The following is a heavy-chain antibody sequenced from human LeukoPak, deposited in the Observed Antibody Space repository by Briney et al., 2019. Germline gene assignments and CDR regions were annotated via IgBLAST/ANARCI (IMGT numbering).Heavy chain of an antibody. J-gene: IGHJ6*02. V-gene: IGHV3-7*01. D-gene: IGHD1-1*01. Sequence: PGGSLRLSCAVSGFTFRTSWMTWVRQAPGRGLERVAIINPDGSEKYYLESLKGRITISRDNAENSVHLQMNSLRAEDTAVYYCARDGYGFYYYYYGMDVWGQGTTVTVSS. CDR3: ARDGYGFYYYYYGMDV. CDR1: GFTFRTSW. CDR2: INPDGSEK.